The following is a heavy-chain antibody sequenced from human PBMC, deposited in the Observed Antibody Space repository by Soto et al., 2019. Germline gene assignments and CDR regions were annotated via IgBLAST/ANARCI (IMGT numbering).Heavy chain of an antibody. CDR2: IYHTGGR. D-gene: IGHD3-10*01. CDR3: ARAGNEYGVDV. CDR1: GDSINNTYW. Sequence: PSETLSLTCFVSGDSINNTYWWSWVRQAPEKGVEWIGEIYHTGGRSYMPSLRGRITLSVDTSKKQLSLTLTSVTAADTGVYYCARAGNEYGVDVWGQGTTVTVSS. V-gene: IGHV4-4*02. J-gene: IGHJ6*02.